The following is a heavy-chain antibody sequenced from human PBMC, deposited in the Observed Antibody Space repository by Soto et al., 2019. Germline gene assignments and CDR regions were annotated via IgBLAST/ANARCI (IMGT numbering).Heavy chain of an antibody. CDR1: GGSISSADYY. CDR2: IYYSGST. J-gene: IGHJ3*02. V-gene: IGHV4-30-4*01. CDR3: ARDATYYYDSSGYYRGEPRHAFDI. Sequence: LSLTCTVSGGSISSADYYWSWIRQPPGKGLEWIGNIYYSGSTYYNPSLKSRVTISVDTSKNQFSLKLSSVTAADTAVYYCARDATYYYDSSGYYRGEPRHAFDIWGQGTMVTVSS. D-gene: IGHD3-22*01.